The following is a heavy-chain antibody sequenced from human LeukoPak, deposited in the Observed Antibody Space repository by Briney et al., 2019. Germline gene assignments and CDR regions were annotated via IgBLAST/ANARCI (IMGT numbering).Heavy chain of an antibody. D-gene: IGHD6-13*01. J-gene: IGHJ1*01. V-gene: IGHV4-34*01. Sequence: SETLSLTCAVYGGSFSGYYWSWIRQPPGKGLEWIGEINHSGGTNYNPSLKSRVTISVDTPKNQFSLKLSSVAAADTAVYYCARRPYSSSYQYFQHWGQGTLVTVSS. CDR1: GGSFSGYY. CDR3: ARRPYSSSYQYFQH. CDR2: INHSGGT.